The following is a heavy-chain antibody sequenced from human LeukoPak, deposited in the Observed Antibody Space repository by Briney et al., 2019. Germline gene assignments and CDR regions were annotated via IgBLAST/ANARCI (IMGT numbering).Heavy chain of an antibody. V-gene: IGHV3-48*03. CDR3: ARDLRGFPYYYYYMDV. CDR1: GFTFSSYE. Sequence: GGSLRLSYAASGFTFSSYEMNWVSQAPGKGLEWLSYISNSGSAIYYADSVKGRFSISRDNAKNSLYLQMSSLRAEDTAVYYCARDLRGFPYYYYYMDVWGKGTTVTVSS. CDR2: ISNSGSAI. J-gene: IGHJ6*03.